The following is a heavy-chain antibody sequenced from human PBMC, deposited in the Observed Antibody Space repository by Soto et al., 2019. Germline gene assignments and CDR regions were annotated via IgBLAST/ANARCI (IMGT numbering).Heavy chain of an antibody. CDR3: ARDQRYCSSTSCYVTDY. D-gene: IGHD2-2*01. Sequence: SETLSLTCTVSGGSISSGDYYWSWIRQPPGKGLEWIGYIYYSGSTYYNPSLKSRVTISVDTSKNQFSLKLSSVTAADTAVYYCARDQRYCSSTSCYVTDYWGQGTLVTVSS. CDR1: GGSISSGDYY. J-gene: IGHJ4*02. CDR2: IYYSGST. V-gene: IGHV4-30-4*01.